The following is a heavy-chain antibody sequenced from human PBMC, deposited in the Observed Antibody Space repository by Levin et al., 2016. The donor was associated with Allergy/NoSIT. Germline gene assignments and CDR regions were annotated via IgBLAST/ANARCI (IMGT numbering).Heavy chain of an antibody. J-gene: IGHJ6*02. CDR3: ARKTTYIGVPDGGMDV. D-gene: IGHD1-1*01. Sequence: GGSLRLSCAASGFTFSSYAMNWVRQAPGEGLRWVSVISGSGSATYYADSVKGRFTISRDNSKDTLYLQMNSLRAEDTAIYFCARKTTYIGVPDGGMDVWGQGTTVTVSS. CDR2: ISGSGSAT. CDR1: GFTFSSYA. V-gene: IGHV3-23*01.